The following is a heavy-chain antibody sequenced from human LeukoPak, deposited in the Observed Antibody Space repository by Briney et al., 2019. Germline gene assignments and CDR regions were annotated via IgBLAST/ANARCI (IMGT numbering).Heavy chain of an antibody. CDR1: GFTFSRSW. J-gene: IGHJ6*03. D-gene: IGHD4-23*01. CDR3: AREILDYGGTSAGDYYYMDI. CDR2: INDDGSTT. Sequence: GGSLRLSCAASGFTFSRSWMHWVRQAPGKGLVWVSRINDDGSTTSYADSVKGRFTISRDNAKKTLFLQMDSLRAEDTAVYYCAREILDYGGTSAGDYYYMDIWGKGPTVTVSS. V-gene: IGHV3-74*01.